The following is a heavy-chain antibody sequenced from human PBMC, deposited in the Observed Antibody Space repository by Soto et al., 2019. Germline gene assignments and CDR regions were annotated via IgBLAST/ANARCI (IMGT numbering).Heavy chain of an antibody. CDR3: ARDVRPTGLAYFDL. D-gene: IGHD1-1*01. CDR1: GGSMSRYY. Sequence: QVQLQESGPGLVKPSETLSLPCSFSGGSMSRYYWSWIRQPPGKGLEWIGNIHETGSTNYHASLKNRVTISLDTSKSAFTLHLTSVTAADTAVYYFARDVRPTGLAYFDLWGRGTLVTVSS. V-gene: IGHV4-59*12. CDR2: IHETGST. J-gene: IGHJ2*01.